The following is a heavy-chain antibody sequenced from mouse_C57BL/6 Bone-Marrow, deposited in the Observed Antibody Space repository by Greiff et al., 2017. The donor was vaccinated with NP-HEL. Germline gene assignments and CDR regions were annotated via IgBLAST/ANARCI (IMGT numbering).Heavy chain of an antibody. CDR3: ARCQGTTVEAYWYFDV. Sequence: VQLQQSGAELARPGASVKLSCKASGYTFTSYGISWVKQRTGQGLEWIGEIYPRSGNTYYNEKFKGKATLTADKSSSTAYMELRSLTSEDSAVYFCARCQGTTVEAYWYFDVWGTGTTVTVSS. V-gene: IGHV1-81*01. CDR1: GYTFTSYG. D-gene: IGHD1-1*01. J-gene: IGHJ1*03. CDR2: IYPRSGNT.